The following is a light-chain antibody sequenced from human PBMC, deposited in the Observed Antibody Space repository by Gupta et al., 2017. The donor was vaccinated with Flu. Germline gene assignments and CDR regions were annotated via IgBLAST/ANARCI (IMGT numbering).Light chain of an antibody. V-gene: IGKV4-1*01. Sequence: DILLTQPADFLPVALGERPTINCKFSQSWLVNSHNKDYLAWYQQKPGQPPKLLIFWASTWESGVPDRFSGSGSGTDFTLTITSLQAEDVAVYYCQQYHSNGLTFGRGTKLEIE. CDR3: QQYHSNGLT. J-gene: IGKJ4*01. CDR2: WAS. CDR1: QSWLVNSHNKDY.